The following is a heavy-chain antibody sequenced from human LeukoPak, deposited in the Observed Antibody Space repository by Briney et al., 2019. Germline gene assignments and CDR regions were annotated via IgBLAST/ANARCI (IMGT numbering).Heavy chain of an antibody. V-gene: IGHV3-21*01. J-gene: IGHJ6*02. Sequence: PGGSLRLSCAASGFTFSSYSMNWVRQAPGKGLEWVSSISSSSSYIYYADSVEGRFTISRDNAKNSLYLQMNSLRAEDTAVYYCARVLRLDGFRGYYGMDVWGQGTTVTVSS. CDR3: ARVLRLDGFRGYYGMDV. CDR1: GFTFSSYS. CDR2: ISSSSSYI. D-gene: IGHD6-19*01.